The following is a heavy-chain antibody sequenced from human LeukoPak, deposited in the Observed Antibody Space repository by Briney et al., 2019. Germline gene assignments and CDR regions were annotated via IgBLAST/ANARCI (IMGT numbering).Heavy chain of an antibody. CDR3: ATGWLDH. CDR2: IKEDGSDK. V-gene: IGHV3-7*03. Sequence: GGSLRISCAASGFTFSNYWMSWVRQAPGKGLEWVANIKEDGSDKYYVDSVKGRFTISRDHAKDSLYLQMNSLRVEDTAVYYCATGWLDHWGQGALVTVSS. J-gene: IGHJ4*02. D-gene: IGHD2-15*01. CDR1: GFTFSNYW.